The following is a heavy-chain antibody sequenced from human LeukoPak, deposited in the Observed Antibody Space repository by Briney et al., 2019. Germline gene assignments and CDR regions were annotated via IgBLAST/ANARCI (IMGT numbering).Heavy chain of an antibody. D-gene: IGHD2-8*01. Sequence: GGSLRLSCAASGFIFSSYSMDWVRQAPGKELEWVSSISSSGTYIYYADSVKGRFTISRDNAKNSLYLHINSLSAEDTAVFYCARDLGVSKHRYFDLWGRGTLVTVSS. J-gene: IGHJ2*01. CDR3: ARDLGVSKHRYFDL. CDR1: GFIFSSYS. V-gene: IGHV3-21*01. CDR2: ISSSGTYI.